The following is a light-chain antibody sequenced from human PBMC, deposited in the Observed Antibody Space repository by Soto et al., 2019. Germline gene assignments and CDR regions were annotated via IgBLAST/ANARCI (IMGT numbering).Light chain of an antibody. V-gene: IGKV1-39*01. J-gene: IGKJ5*01. CDR1: QPIADY. CDR3: QQTHAVPLT. Sequence: QMTQSPASLSAAVGDRVTIACRAGQPIADYLNWYQQKPGEAPKVLIFGASSLRSGVPSRFSGSGYGTDFTLTINNLQPEDFAAYYCQQTHAVPLTFGQGTRL. CDR2: GAS.